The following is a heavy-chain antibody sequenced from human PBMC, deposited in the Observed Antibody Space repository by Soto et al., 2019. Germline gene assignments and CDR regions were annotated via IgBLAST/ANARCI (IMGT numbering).Heavy chain of an antibody. CDR2: IYYSGET. Sequence: QVQLQESGPGLVKPSETLSLTCTVSGDSISRYYWSWIRLSPGKGLEWIGYIYYSGETNYNPTVNRPSTISVERTKNQVSLKLSPVTAAATAVYYCARDQGGEFLKGSGMDVWGQGTTVTVSS. V-gene: IGHV4-59*01. CDR1: GDSISRYY. CDR3: ARDQGGEFLKGSGMDV. D-gene: IGHD3-10*01. J-gene: IGHJ6*02.